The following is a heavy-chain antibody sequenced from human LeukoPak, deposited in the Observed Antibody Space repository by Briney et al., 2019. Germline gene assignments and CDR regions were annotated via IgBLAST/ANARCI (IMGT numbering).Heavy chain of an antibody. V-gene: IGHV3-30*18. J-gene: IGHJ4*02. Sequence: GGSLRLSCAASGFTFSSYGMHWVRQAPGKGLEWGAVISYDGSNKYYADSVKGRFTISRDNSKNTLYLQMNSLRAEDTAVYYCAKDLIGYCSSTSCYDKNWGQGTLVTVSS. CDR2: ISYDGSNK. D-gene: IGHD2-2*01. CDR3: AKDLIGYCSSTSCYDKN. CDR1: GFTFSSYG.